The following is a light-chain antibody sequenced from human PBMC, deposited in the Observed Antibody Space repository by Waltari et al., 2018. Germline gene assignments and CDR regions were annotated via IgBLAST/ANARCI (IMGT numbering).Light chain of an antibody. Sequence: DIQLTQSPSXXXASLGDRVTVTCRAXQSIYNFLAWYQQKPGEXPKLLIHAASTLQRGVPXXXRGTGSGTEFILTIXXLXPEDFATYYCQQVXSXXXXFGGGTTVEMK. V-gene: IGKV1-9*01. J-gene: IGKJ4*01. CDR3: QQVXSXXXX. CDR1: QSIYNF. CDR2: AAS.